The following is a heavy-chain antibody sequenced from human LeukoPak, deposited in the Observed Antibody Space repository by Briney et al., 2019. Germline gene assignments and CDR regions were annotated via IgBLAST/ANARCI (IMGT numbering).Heavy chain of an antibody. Sequence: SETLSLTCTVSGGSISITSYYWGWIRQPPGKGLEWIGSMYSSGSTYYNPSLKSRVTISVDTSKNQFSLKLSSVTAADTAVYYCARDPVRFLEWLFAFDPWGQGTLVTVSS. J-gene: IGHJ5*02. CDR3: ARDPVRFLEWLFAFDP. CDR1: GGSISITSYY. CDR2: MYSSGST. D-gene: IGHD3-3*01. V-gene: IGHV4-39*07.